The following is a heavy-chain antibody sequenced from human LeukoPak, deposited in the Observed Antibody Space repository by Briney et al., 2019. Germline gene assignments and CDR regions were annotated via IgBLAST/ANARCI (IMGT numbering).Heavy chain of an antibody. V-gene: IGHV3-23*01. CDR3: ARDGAVVRHAFDI. D-gene: IGHD2-21*01. CDR1: GFTFSSYA. Sequence: GGSLRLSCAASGFTFSSYAMSWVRQAPGKGLEWVSAISGSGGSTYYADSVKGRFTISRDNSKNTLYLQMNSLRAEDTAVYYCARDGAVVRHAFDIWGQGTMVTVSS. CDR2: ISGSGGST. J-gene: IGHJ3*02.